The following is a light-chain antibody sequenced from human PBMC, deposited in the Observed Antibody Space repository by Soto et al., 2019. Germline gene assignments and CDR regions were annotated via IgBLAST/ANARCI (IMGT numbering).Light chain of an antibody. CDR3: QQYRTSLN. CDR1: QSVSSTY. V-gene: IGKV3-20*01. Sequence: EIVLTQSPGTLSLSPGERATLSCRASQSVSSTYLAWYQQKPGQAPRLLIYGASSRATGIPDRFSGSGSGTDFTLTISRLEPEDFAVYYCQQYRTSLNFGPGTKVDIK. CDR2: GAS. J-gene: IGKJ3*01.